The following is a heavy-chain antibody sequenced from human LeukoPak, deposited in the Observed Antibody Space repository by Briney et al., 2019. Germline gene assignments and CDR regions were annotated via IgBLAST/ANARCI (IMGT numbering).Heavy chain of an antibody. V-gene: IGHV4-61*01. D-gene: IGHD3-3*01. CDR1: GGSIRSSYYY. J-gene: IGHJ5*02. Sequence: PSETLSLTCTVSGGSIRSSYYYWGWIRQPPGKGLEWIGYIYYSGSTNYNPSLKSRITLSVDTSKNQFSLKLSSVTAADTAVYYCARDAYYDFWSGMFDPWGQGTLVTVSS. CDR3: ARDAYYDFWSGMFDP. CDR2: IYYSGST.